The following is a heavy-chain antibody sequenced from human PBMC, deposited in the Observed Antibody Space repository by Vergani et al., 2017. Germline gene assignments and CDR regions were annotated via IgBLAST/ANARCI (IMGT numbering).Heavy chain of an antibody. D-gene: IGHD5-24*01. V-gene: IGHV4-39*01. J-gene: IGHJ3*02. CDR1: GGSISSSSYY. Sequence: QLQLQESGPGLVKPSETLSLTCTVSGGSISSSSYYWGWIRQPPGKGLEWIGSIYYSGSTYYNPSLKSRVTISVDTSKNQFSLKLSSVTAADTAVYYGARHISRDDYNIKDDAFDIWGQGTMVTVSS. CDR3: ARHISRDDYNIKDDAFDI. CDR2: IYYSGST.